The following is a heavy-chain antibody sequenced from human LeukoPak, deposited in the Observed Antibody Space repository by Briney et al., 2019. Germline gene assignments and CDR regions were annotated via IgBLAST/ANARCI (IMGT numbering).Heavy chain of an antibody. V-gene: IGHV4-39*01. D-gene: IGHD3-22*01. CDR1: GVSISSSSYY. J-gene: IGHJ4*02. Sequence: SETLSLTCTVSGVSISSSSYYWGWIRQPPGKGLEWIGNIYYVGSTYYNPSLKSRVTISVDTSKKQSSLKLSSVTAADTAVYYCATSSDYCDPFDYWGQGTLVTVSS. CDR2: IYYVGST. CDR3: ATSSDYCDPFDY.